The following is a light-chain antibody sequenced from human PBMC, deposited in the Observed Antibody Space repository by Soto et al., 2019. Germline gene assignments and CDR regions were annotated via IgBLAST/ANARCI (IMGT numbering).Light chain of an antibody. Sequence: QSALTQPPSASGSPGQSVTISCTGTSSDVGGYNYVSLYQQHPGKAPKLMIYEVSKRPSGVPDRFSGSKSGNTASLTVSGLQAEDEADYYCSSYAGSNYYVFGTGTKLTVL. CDR3: SSYAGSNYYV. J-gene: IGLJ1*01. CDR1: SSDVGGYNY. V-gene: IGLV2-8*01. CDR2: EVS.